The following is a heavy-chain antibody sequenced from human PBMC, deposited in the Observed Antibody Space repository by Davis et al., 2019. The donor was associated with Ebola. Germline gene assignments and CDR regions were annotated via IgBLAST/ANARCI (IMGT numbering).Heavy chain of an antibody. D-gene: IGHD3-22*01. V-gene: IGHV4-61*01. J-gene: IGHJ4*02. CDR1: GGSVSSGSYY. CDR3: ARVPLIYYDSSGYYWDY. Sequence: ETLSLTCTVSGGSVSSGSYYWSWIRQPPGKGLEWIGYIYYSGSTNYNPSLKSRVTISVDTSKNQFSLKLSSVTAADTAVYYCARVPLIYYDSSGYYWDYWGQGTLVTVSS. CDR2: IYYSGST.